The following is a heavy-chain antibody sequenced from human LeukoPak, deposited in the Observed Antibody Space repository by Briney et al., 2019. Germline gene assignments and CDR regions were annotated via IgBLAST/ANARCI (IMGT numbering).Heavy chain of an antibody. CDR2: ISYDGSKK. Sequence: GRSLRLSCAASGFTFTTYTMHWVRQAPGRGLEWVAVISYDGSKKYYGDSVKGRFTISRDNSKNTLYLQMDSLRAEDTAVYYCAKGGDGYNYGSYFWGQGTLVTVSS. CDR3: AKGGDGYNYGSYF. CDR1: GFTFTTYT. J-gene: IGHJ4*02. V-gene: IGHV3-30-3*01. D-gene: IGHD5-24*01.